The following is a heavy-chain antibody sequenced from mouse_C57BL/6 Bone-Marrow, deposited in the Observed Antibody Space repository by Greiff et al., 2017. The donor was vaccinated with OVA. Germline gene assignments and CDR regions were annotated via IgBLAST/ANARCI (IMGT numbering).Heavy chain of an antibody. CDR2: IHPNSGST. CDR1: GYTFTSYW. J-gene: IGHJ4*01. Sequence: VQLQQPGAELVKPGASVKLSCKASGYTFTSYWMHWVKQRPGQGLEWIGMIHPNSGSTTYNEKFKSKATLTVDKSSSTAYLQLSSLPSEDSAVYYCAKSYYGSSYVYYAMDYWGQGTSVTVSS. D-gene: IGHD1-1*01. V-gene: IGHV1-64*01. CDR3: AKSYYGSSYVYYAMDY.